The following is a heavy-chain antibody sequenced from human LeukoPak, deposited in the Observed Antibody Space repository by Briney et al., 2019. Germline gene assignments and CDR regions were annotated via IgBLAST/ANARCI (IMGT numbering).Heavy chain of an antibody. V-gene: IGHV3-33*01. CDR1: GFTFSSYG. CDR2: IWYDGSNK. CDR3: ARGSEWDLLGSCDY. D-gene: IGHD1-26*01. Sequence: GGSLRLSCAASGFTFSSYGMHWVRQAPGKGLEWVAVIWYDGSNKYYADSVKGRFTISRDNSENMLYLQMNSLRAEDTAVYYCARGSEWDLLGSCDYWGQGTLVTVSS. J-gene: IGHJ4*02.